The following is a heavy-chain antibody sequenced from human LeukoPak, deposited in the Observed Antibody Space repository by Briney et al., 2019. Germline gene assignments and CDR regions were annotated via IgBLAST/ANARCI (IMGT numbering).Heavy chain of an antibody. D-gene: IGHD1-26*01. CDR2: IYYSGST. Sequence: PSETQSLTYTVSGGSISSSSYYWGWIRQPPGKGLEWIGSIYYSGSTYYNPSLKSRVTISVDTSKNQFSLKLSSVTAADTAVYYCATDIVGASEFGYWGQGTLVTVSS. CDR3: ATDIVGASEFGY. V-gene: IGHV4-39*07. J-gene: IGHJ4*02. CDR1: GGSISSSSYY.